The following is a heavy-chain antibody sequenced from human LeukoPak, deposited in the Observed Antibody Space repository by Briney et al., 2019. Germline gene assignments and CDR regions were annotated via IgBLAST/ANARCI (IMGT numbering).Heavy chain of an antibody. Sequence: GGSLRLSCAASGFTFSSYAMHWVRRAPGKGLEWVANIKQDGSEKYYVDSVKGRFTISRDNAKNSLYLQMNSLRAEDTAVYYCAITYGDYPFDYWGQGTLVTVSS. D-gene: IGHD4-17*01. CDR1: GFTFSSYA. V-gene: IGHV3-7*01. CDR3: AITYGDYPFDY. J-gene: IGHJ4*02. CDR2: IKQDGSEK.